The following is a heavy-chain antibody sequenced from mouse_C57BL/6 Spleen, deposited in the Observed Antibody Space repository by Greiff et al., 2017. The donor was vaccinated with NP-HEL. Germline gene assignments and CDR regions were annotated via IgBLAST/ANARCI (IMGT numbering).Heavy chain of an antibody. CDR3: ARSDYAWFAY. D-gene: IGHD2-4*01. CDR2: INPSSGYT. Sequence: VQLQQSGAELAKPGASVKLSCKASGYTFTSYWMHWVKQRPGQGLEWIGYINPSSGYTKYNQKFKDKATLTAAKSSSTAYMQLSSLTYEDSAVYYCARSDYAWFAYWGQGTLVTVST. V-gene: IGHV1-7*01. CDR1: GYTFTSYW. J-gene: IGHJ3*01.